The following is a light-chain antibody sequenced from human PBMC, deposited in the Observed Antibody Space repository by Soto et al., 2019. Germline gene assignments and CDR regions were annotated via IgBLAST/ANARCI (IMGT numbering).Light chain of an antibody. J-gene: IGKJ1*01. CDR2: DVS. Sequence: DIQMTQSPSTLAASVGXRVTITCRASQIISTWLAWYQQKPGKAPKLLLFDVSNLASGVPSRFSASGSGTEFTLTINGLQPDDFATYYCQQYNNYSWTFGQGTKVDIK. CDR3: QQYNNYSWT. V-gene: IGKV1-5*01. CDR1: QIISTW.